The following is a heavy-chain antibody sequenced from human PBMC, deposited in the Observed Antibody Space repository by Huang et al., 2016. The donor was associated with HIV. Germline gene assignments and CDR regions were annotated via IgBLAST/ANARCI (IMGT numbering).Heavy chain of an antibody. CDR3: AREVRSVDTDRPDGYYYRGLDV. Sequence: QLRESGPGLVTPSETLSLTCSASGTSMTSSTFYWGWFRQPPERGLEWIGSVYFLGNTYSNPSLKSRVTISIDTANKKYSMRLTSGTAADTAVYFCAREVRSVDTDRPDGYYYRGLDVWGQGTTVIVSS. CDR1: GTSMTSSTFY. D-gene: IGHD2-2*03. CDR2: VYFLGNT. V-gene: IGHV4-39*02. J-gene: IGHJ6*02.